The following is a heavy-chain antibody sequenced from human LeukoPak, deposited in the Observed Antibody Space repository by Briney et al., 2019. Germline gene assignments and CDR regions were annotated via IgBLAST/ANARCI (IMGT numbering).Heavy chain of an antibody. Sequence: SETLSLTCTVSGGSISSYYWSWIRQPPGEGLEWIGYIYYSGSTNYNPSLKSRVTISVDTSKNQFSLKLSSVTAADTAVYYCARVGATTTLDYWGQGTLVTVSS. D-gene: IGHD1-26*01. CDR3: ARVGATTTLDY. CDR2: IYYSGST. J-gene: IGHJ4*02. V-gene: IGHV4-59*01. CDR1: GGSISSYY.